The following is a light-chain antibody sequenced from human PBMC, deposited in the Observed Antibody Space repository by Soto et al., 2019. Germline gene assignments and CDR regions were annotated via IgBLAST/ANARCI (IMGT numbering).Light chain of an antibody. V-gene: IGLV1-40*01. CDR2: GNN. Sequence: QAVLTQPHSVSGASGQRVTISCTGSRSNIGAPFDVNWYQQLQGAAPKLLIYGNNNRPSGVPDRFSGSKSGTSASLAITGLQAEDEADYYCQSSDSILKGYVFGSGTKVTVL. CDR3: QSSDSILKGYV. J-gene: IGLJ1*01. CDR1: RSNIGAPFD.